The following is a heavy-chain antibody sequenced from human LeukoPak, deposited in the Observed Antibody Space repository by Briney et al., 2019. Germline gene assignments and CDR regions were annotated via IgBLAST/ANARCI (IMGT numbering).Heavy chain of an antibody. CDR2: IKSKPNGETI. Sequence: GGSLRLSCAASGFTLTNYPMNWVRQAPGKGLEWVGRIKSKPNGETIDYAAPVKGRFTISRDDSKDTVYLQMNNLETEDTAMFYCATGGAVTVGFDYWGQGTLVTVSS. D-gene: IGHD1-26*01. CDR3: ATGGAVTVGFDY. CDR1: GFTLTNYP. V-gene: IGHV3-15*07. J-gene: IGHJ4*02.